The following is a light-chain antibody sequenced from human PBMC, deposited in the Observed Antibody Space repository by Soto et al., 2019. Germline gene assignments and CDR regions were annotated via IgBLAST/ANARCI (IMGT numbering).Light chain of an antibody. CDR3: MQGTHWPIT. Sequence: DVVVTQSPLSLPVTLGQAASISCRSSQILVHSDGIAYFSWFQQRPGRSPRRLIYKVSNRDSGVPARFSGSGSGTDFALKISRVEAEDVGVYYCMQGTHWPITFGQGTRLEIK. V-gene: IGKV2-30*02. J-gene: IGKJ5*01. CDR2: KVS. CDR1: QILVHSDGIAY.